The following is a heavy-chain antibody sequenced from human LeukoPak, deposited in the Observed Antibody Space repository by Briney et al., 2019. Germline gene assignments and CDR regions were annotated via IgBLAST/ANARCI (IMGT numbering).Heavy chain of an antibody. D-gene: IGHD4-11*01. CDR2: INSDGSST. CDR3: AKGIAVTTPRYYYGLDV. J-gene: IGHJ6*02. CDR1: GFTFSSYW. Sequence: GGSLRLSCAASGFTFSSYWMHWVRQAPGKGLVRVSRINSDGSSTSYADSVKGRFTISRDNSKNTLYLQMSSLRAEDTAIYYCAKGIAVTTPRYYYGLDVWGQGTTVTVSS. V-gene: IGHV3-74*01.